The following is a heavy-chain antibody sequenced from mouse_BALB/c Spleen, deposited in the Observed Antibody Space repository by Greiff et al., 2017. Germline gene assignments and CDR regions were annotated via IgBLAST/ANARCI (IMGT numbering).Heavy chain of an antibody. Sequence: QVQLQQSGAELVKPGASVKLSCKASGYTFTSYYMYWVKQRPGQGLEWIGEINPSNGGTNFTEKFKSKATLTVDKSSSTAYMQLSSLTSEDSAVYYCTRGTGTAWFAYWGQGTLVTVAA. CDR3: TRGTGTAWFAY. CDR1: GYTFTSYY. D-gene: IGHD4-1*01. J-gene: IGHJ3*01. CDR2: INPSNGGT. V-gene: IGHV1S81*02.